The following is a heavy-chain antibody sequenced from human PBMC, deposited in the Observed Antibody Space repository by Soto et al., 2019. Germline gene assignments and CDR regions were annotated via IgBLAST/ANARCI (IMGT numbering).Heavy chain of an antibody. J-gene: IGHJ5*02. D-gene: IGHD2-15*01. V-gene: IGHV3-21*01. CDR1: VFCFSIYS. CDR2: ISSSASHI. CDR3: ARGYTGYCSGGTCYWFDP. Sequence: GGSLRLSCAASVFCFSIYSMNLVRQAPGKGLEWVSSISSSASHINYADSVKGRFTISRDNAKKSLYLQMNSLRAEDTAVYYCARGYTGYCSGGTCYWFDPWGQGTLVTVSS.